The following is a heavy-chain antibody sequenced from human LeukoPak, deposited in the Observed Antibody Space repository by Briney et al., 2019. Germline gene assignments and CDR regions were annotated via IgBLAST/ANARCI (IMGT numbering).Heavy chain of an antibody. J-gene: IGHJ4*02. V-gene: IGHV3-48*02. CDR3: AGVASLAYCGGDCYFGDY. Sequence: GGSLRLSCAASGFTFSTYTMNWVRQAPGKGLEWVSYISSSSSTVDYADSVKGRFTISRDNAKNSLYLQMNSLRDEDTAVYYCAGVASLAYCGGDCYFGDYWGQGTLVTVSS. CDR2: ISSSSSTV. CDR1: GFTFSTYT. D-gene: IGHD2-21*02.